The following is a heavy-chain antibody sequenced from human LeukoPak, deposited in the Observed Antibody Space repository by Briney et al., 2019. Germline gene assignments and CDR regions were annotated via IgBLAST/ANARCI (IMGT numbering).Heavy chain of an antibody. CDR1: GYSFTSYW. J-gene: IGHJ2*01. Sequence: GESLKISCKGSGYSFTSYWITWVRQMPGKGMEWMGIIYPTDSDTRYSPSFQGQVTISVDKSISTAYLQWSSLKASDTAMYYCARRPSLKGWYFDFWGRGTLVTVSS. CDR2: IYPTDSDT. CDR3: ARRPSLKGWYFDF. V-gene: IGHV5-51*01.